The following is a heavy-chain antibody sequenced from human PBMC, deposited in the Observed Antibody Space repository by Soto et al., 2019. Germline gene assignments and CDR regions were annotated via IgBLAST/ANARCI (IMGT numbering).Heavy chain of an antibody. CDR3: ARLGHVYYYDSSGYREYFQH. J-gene: IGHJ1*01. V-gene: IGHV4-59*01. D-gene: IGHD3-22*01. Sequence: LSLTCTVSGGSISSYYWSWIRQPPGKGLEWIGYIYYSGSTNYNPSLKSRVTISVDTSKNQFSLKLGSVTAADTAVYYCARLGHVYYYDSSGYREYFQHWGQGTLVNVSS. CDR2: IYYSGST. CDR1: GGSISSYY.